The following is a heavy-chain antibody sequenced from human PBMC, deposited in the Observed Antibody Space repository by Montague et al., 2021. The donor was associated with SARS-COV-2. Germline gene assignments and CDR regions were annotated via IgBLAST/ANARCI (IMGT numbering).Heavy chain of an antibody. CDR1: GGSISSGYYY. J-gene: IGHJ4*02. CDR3: ASGVDTGVVTVTGGFDA. Sequence: TLSLTCTVSGGSISSGYYYWSWIRLPAGQGLVWIGRIYRSGSHNYIPSLESRAVLSVATSRNQFSMKTTSVTAADTAMYYCASGVDTGVVTVTGGFDAWGQGTLVFVSS. D-gene: IGHD4-11*01. CDR2: IYRSGSH. V-gene: IGHV4-61*02.